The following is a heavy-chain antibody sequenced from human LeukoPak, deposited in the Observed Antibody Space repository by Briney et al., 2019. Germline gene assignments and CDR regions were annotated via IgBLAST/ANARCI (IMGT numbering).Heavy chain of an antibody. CDR1: SGSISTNNW. CDR3: ARYGSGYYYFDY. CDR2: IYHSGSN. Sequence: NASGTLSLTCAVSSGSISTNNWWSWVRQSPGKGLEWIGDIYHSGSNNYNPSLKSRVTISVDKSKNQFSLELTSVTAADTAVYYCARYGSGYYYFDYWGQGTLVTVSS. D-gene: IGHD6-19*01. J-gene: IGHJ4*02. V-gene: IGHV4-4*02.